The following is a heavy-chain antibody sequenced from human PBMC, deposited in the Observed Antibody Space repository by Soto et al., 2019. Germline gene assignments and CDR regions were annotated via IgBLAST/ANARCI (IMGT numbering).Heavy chain of an antibody. CDR3: ATATKYYYDSSGYPDFDY. CDR1: GGTFSSYA. Sequence: EASVKVSCKASGGTFSSYAISWVRQAPGQGLEWMGGFDPEDGETIYAQKFQGRVTMTEDTSTDTAYMELSSLRSEDTAVYYCATATKYYYDSSGYPDFDYWGQGTLVTVSS. CDR2: FDPEDGET. D-gene: IGHD3-22*01. V-gene: IGHV1-24*01. J-gene: IGHJ4*02.